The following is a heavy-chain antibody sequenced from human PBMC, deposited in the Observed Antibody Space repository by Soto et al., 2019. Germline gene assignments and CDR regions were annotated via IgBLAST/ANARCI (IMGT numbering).Heavy chain of an antibody. J-gene: IGHJ5*02. D-gene: IGHD3-22*01. CDR2: ISAYSGNT. Sequence: ASVKVSCKASGYTFTSYGISWVRQAPGQGLEWMGWISAYSGNTNYAQKLQGRVTMTTDTSTSTAYMELRSLRSDDTAVYYCARAPGGYDSSGYSNWFDPWGQGTLVTVSS. V-gene: IGHV1-18*01. CDR3: ARAPGGYDSSGYSNWFDP. CDR1: GYTFTSYG.